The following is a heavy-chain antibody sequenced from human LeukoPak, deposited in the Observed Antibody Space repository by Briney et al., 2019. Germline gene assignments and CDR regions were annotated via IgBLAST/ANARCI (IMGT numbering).Heavy chain of an antibody. D-gene: IGHD3-10*01. V-gene: IGHV4-59*12. J-gene: IGHJ6*02. Sequence: SETLSLTCTVSGGSISSYYWSWIRQPPGKGPEWIGYIYDSGSTNYNPSLKSRVTISVDTSKNQFSLKLSSVTAADTAVYYCARVYGSGSYPPYYYYGVDVWGQGTTVTVS. CDR2: IYDSGST. CDR3: ARVYGSGSYPPYYYYGVDV. CDR1: GGSISSYY.